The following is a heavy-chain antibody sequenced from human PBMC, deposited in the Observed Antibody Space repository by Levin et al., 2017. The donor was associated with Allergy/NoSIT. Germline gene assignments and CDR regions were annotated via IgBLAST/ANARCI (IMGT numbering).Heavy chain of an antibody. J-gene: IGHJ4*02. D-gene: IGHD3-9*01. CDR1: GYNFNSYY. CDR2: INISDGDT. Sequence: GESLKISCKASGYNFNSYYIHWVRQAPGQGLEWMGIINISDGDTRYAQTFQGRVTMTRDTSTSTVYMVLSSLRSEDTAVYHCAREGYDILTSSQSGYYFDYWGQGTLVTVSS. V-gene: IGHV1-46*02. CDR3: AREGYDILTSSQSGYYFDY.